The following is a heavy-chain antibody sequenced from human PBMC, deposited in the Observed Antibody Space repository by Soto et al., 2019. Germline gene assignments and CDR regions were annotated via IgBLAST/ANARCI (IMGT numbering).Heavy chain of an antibody. CDR1: GFTFSSYW. V-gene: IGHV3-7*04. Sequence: GSLRLSCAASGFTFSSYWMSWVRQAPGKGLEWVANIKQDGSEKWYVDSVKGRFTISRDNAKNSLYLQMNSLRAEDTAVYYCARGDYYDTSGPFSDAFDIRGQRTTVTVSS. CDR3: ARGDYYDTSGPFSDAFDI. D-gene: IGHD3-22*01. J-gene: IGHJ3*02. CDR2: IKQDGSEK.